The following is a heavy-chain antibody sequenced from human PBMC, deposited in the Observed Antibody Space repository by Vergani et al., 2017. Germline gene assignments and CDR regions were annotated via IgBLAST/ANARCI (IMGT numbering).Heavy chain of an antibody. CDR2: IGTAGDT. D-gene: IGHD7-27*01. CDR1: GFTFSSYD. V-gene: IGHV3-13*01. J-gene: IGHJ4*02. Sequence: EVQLVESGGGLVQPGGSLRLSCAASGFTFSSYDMHWVRQATGKGLEWVSAIGTAGDTYYPGSVKGRFTISRENAKNSVYLQMNSLRAGDTAVYYCARDPGWGSGLDYWGQGTLVTVSS. CDR3: ARDPGWGSGLDY.